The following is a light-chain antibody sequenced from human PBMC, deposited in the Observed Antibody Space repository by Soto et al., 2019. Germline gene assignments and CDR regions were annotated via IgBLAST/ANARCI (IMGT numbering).Light chain of an antibody. CDR2: GST. J-gene: IGLJ1*01. V-gene: IGLV1-40*01. CDR3: RSYDSSLSTYV. CDR1: SCNIGAGYD. Sequence: QSALTQPPSVSGAPGQRITISCTGSSCNIGAGYDVHWYQQLPGTAPKVLIYGSTNRPSGVPDRFSGSNSGTSASLAITGLQAEDEADYYCRSYDSSLSTYVFGTGTKVTVL.